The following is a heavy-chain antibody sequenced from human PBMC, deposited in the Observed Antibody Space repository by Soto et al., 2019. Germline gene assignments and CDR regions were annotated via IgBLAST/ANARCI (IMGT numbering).Heavy chain of an antibody. CDR3: ARDRGAARRYNWFDP. Sequence: SATLSLTCAVSSGSISSSNWWSWDRQPPGKGLEWIGEIYHSGSTNYNPSLKSRVTISVDKSKNQFSLKLSSVTAADTAVYYCARDRGAARRYNWFDPWGQGTLVTVSS. CDR1: SGSISSSNW. CDR2: IYHSGST. D-gene: IGHD6-6*01. J-gene: IGHJ5*02. V-gene: IGHV4-4*02.